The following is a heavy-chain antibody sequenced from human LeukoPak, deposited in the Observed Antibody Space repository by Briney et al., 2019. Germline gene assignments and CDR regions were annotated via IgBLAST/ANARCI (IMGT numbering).Heavy chain of an antibody. D-gene: IGHD6-6*01. J-gene: IGHJ6*03. CDR2: IYTSGTT. V-gene: IGHV4-4*07. CDR1: DGSISNYY. Sequence: SETLSLTCTVSDGSISNYYWSWIRQPPGKGLEWIGRIYTSGTTNYNPSLKSRVTMSVDTSKNHCYLNLDSVTAADTAVYYCARDVRRSSSSANSYYYYMDVWGKGTTVTVSS. CDR3: ARDVRRSSSSANSYYYYMDV.